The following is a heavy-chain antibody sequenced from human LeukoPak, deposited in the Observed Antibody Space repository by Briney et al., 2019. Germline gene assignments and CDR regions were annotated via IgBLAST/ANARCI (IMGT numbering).Heavy chain of an antibody. J-gene: IGHJ5*02. CDR3: AREAAAGGNWFDP. CDR2: ISSCGSTI. Sequence: GGSLRLSCAASGFTFSDYYMSWIRQAPGKGLEWVSYISSCGSTIYYADSVKGRFTISRDNAKNSLYLQMNSLRAEDTAVYYCAREAAAGGNWFDPWGQGTLVTVSS. CDR1: GFTFSDYY. D-gene: IGHD6-13*01. V-gene: IGHV3-11*01.